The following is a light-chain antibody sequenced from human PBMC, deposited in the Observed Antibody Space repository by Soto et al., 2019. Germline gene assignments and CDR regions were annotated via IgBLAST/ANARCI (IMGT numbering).Light chain of an antibody. CDR2: EGS. CDR3: CSYAGSRTYV. V-gene: IGLV2-23*01. J-gene: IGLJ1*01. Sequence: QSALTQPASVSGSPGQSITISCTGTSSDVGSYKFVSWYQNHPGKAPKLMIYEGSKRPSGVSNRFSGSKSGNTASLTISGLQAEDEADYYCCSYAGSRTYVFGTGTKLTVL. CDR1: SSDVGSYKF.